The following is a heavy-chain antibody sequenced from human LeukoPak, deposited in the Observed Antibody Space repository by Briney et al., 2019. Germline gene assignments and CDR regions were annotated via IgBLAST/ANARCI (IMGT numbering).Heavy chain of an antibody. D-gene: IGHD2-21*02. J-gene: IGHJ4*02. CDR1: GFTFSNYE. CDR3: ARDSYECGGDCYSYDY. V-gene: IGHV3-48*03. CDR2: ISSTGTTI. Sequence: GGSLRLSCVGSGFTFSNYEMNWVRQAPGKGLEWVSYISSTGTTIYYADSVKGRFTISRDNTKNSLYLQMNSLRAEDTAVYYCARDSYECGGDCYSYDYWGQGTLVTVSS.